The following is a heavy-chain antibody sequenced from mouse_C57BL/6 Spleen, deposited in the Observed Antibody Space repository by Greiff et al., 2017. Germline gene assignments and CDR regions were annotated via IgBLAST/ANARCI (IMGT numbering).Heavy chain of an antibody. J-gene: IGHJ1*03. CDR2: ISYDGSN. CDR3: ARGGPYWYFDV. Sequence: VQLKESGPGLVKPSQSLSLTCSVTGYSITSGYYWNWIRQFPGNKLEWMGYISYDGSNNYNPSLKNRISITRDTSKNQFFLKLNSVTTEDTATYYCARGGPYWYFDVWGTGTTVTVSS. V-gene: IGHV3-6*01. D-gene: IGHD1-1*02. CDR1: GYSITSGYY.